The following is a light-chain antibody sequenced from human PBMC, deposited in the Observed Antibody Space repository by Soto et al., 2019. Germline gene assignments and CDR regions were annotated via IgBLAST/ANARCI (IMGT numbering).Light chain of an antibody. CDR1: QSVRNN. Sequence: EIVMTQSPGTLSVSPGGRVTLSCRASQSVRNNLAWYQQKPGQGPRLLIYDASTRATGIPARFSGSGSGTEFTLTISSLQSEDFAVYYCQQCNDWPWTFGQGTKVEIK. J-gene: IGKJ1*01. CDR2: DAS. CDR3: QQCNDWPWT. V-gene: IGKV3-15*01.